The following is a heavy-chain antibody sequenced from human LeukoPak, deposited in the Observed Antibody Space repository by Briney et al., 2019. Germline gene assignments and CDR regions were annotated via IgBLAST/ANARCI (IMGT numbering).Heavy chain of an antibody. CDR3: ARGTRSYYDFWSGYYTGFMDPYYYYGMDV. CDR2: MNPNSGNT. CDR1: GYTFTSYD. D-gene: IGHD3-3*01. Sequence: GASVKVSCKASGYTFTSYDINWVRQATGQGLEWMGWMNPNSGNTGYAQKFQGRVTMTRNTSISTAYMELSSLRSEDTAVYYCARGTRSYYDFWSGYYTGFMDPYYYYGMDVWGQGTTVTVSS. V-gene: IGHV1-8*01. J-gene: IGHJ6*02.